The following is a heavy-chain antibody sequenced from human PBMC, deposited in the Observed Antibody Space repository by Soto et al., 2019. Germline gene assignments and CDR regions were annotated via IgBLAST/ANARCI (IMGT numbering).Heavy chain of an antibody. CDR3: ARRYYDFWRGDDRGSYGMDV. CDR1: GGTXTSYA. Sequence: GXSXKVSFKASGGTXTSYAIRLVRQAPGQGLEWMGGIIPIFCTANYAQKFQGRVTITADESTSTAYMELSSLRSEESAVYYCARRYYDFWRGDDRGSYGMDVWGQGTTVTVS. D-gene: IGHD3-3*01. CDR2: IIPIFCTA. V-gene: IGHV1-69*13. J-gene: IGHJ6*02.